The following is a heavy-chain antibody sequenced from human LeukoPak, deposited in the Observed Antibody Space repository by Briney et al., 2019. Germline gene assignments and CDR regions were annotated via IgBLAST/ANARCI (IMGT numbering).Heavy chain of an antibody. CDR1: GGSFSGYY. CDR3: ARVMGATSSVFDY. J-gene: IGHJ4*02. Sequence: SETLSLTCAVYGGSFSGYYWSWVRQPPGKWLEWLGYIYYSGSTNYNPSLKSRVTISVDTSKNQFSLKLSSVTAADTAVYYCARVMGATSSVFDYWGQGIQVTVSS. D-gene: IGHD1-26*01. CDR2: IYYSGST. V-gene: IGHV4-59*01.